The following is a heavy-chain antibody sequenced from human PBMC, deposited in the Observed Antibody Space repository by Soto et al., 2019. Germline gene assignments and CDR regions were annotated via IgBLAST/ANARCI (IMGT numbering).Heavy chain of an antibody. CDR2: IIPFFGTT. V-gene: IGHV1-69*13. D-gene: IGHD3-10*01. CDR1: GGTFTSYA. J-gene: IGHJ5*02. CDR3: ARDPLRGSYYGSGGQPTFNWFDP. Sequence: GASVKVSCKASGGTFTSYAISWVRQAPGQGLEWMGGIIPFFGTTNYAQKFQGRVTITADESTSTVYMELSSLRSEDTAVYYCARDPLRGSYYGSGGQPTFNWFDPWGQGTLVTVSS.